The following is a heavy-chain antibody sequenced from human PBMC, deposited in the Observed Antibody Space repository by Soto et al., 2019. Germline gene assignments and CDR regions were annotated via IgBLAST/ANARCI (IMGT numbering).Heavy chain of an antibody. CDR2: IRGNGDPP. D-gene: IGHD2-15*01. V-gene: IGHV3-64D*06. Sequence: GGSLRLSCSASGFTFSSYALHWVRQAPGKGLEYVSGIRGNGDPPFYADSVKGRFTISRDNSKNTLYLQRSSLSADDTAVYYCVKSRGGXNFDFSDWGQGALVTVSS. J-gene: IGHJ4*02. CDR3: VKSRGGXNFDFSD. CDR1: GFTFSSYA.